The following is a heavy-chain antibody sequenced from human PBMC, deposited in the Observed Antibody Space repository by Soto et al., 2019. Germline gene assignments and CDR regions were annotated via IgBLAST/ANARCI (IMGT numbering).Heavy chain of an antibody. V-gene: IGHV3-30*18. CDR2: ISYDGGSK. J-gene: IGHJ4*02. CDR1: GFNFSTYG. D-gene: IGHD3-22*01. CDR3: AKEQLAMTVVVADYFDS. Sequence: QVQLVESGGGVVQPGTSLRLSCAASGFNFSTYGIHWVRQAPGKGLEWVALISYDGGSKYYGDSVKGRFIISRDNSHNTVSLQMNSLRADDTAVYFCAKEQLAMTVVVADYFDSWGQGTLVTVSS.